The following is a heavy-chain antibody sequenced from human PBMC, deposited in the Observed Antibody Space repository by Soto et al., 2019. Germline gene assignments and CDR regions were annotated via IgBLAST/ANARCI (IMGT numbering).Heavy chain of an antibody. CDR2: IIPIFGIA. D-gene: IGHD5-18*01. Sequence: QVQLVQSGAEVKKPGSSVKVSCKASGGTFSSYAISWVRQAPGQGLEWMGGIIPIFGIANYAQKFQGRVTITADESTSTAYMELSSLRSEDTAVYYCARVNLHDVDTAMDVSDYWGQGTLVTVSS. CDR1: GGTFSSYA. V-gene: IGHV1-69*01. CDR3: ARVNLHDVDTAMDVSDY. J-gene: IGHJ4*02.